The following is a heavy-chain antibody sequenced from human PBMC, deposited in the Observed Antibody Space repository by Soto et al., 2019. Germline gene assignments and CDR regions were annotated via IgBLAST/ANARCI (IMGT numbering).Heavy chain of an antibody. Sequence: VQLVESGGGLIQPGGSLRLSCAASGFTVSNNPMTWVRQAAGKGLELVSFVHGGGSTSYADSVKGRFTISRDNSKKTLYLQTDSRRAEDTARYYCAWRLTTAARLYYWGRGTLVTVAS. CDR3: AWRLTTAARLYY. J-gene: IGHJ4*02. V-gene: IGHV3-53*01. CDR1: GFTVSNNP. D-gene: IGHD3-16*01. CDR2: VHGGGST.